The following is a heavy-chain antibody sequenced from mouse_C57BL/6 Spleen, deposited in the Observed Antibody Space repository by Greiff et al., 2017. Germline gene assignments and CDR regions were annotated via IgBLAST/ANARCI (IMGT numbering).Heavy chain of an antibody. J-gene: IGHJ4*01. CDR1: GYAFSSSW. Sequence: VKLMESGPELVKPGASVKISCKASGYAFSSSWMNWVKQRPGKGLEWIGRLYPGDGDTNYNGKFKGKATLTADKSSSTAYMQLSSLTSEDSAVYFCARWGLEAMDYWGQGTSVTVSS. D-gene: IGHD2-4*01. CDR3: ARWGLEAMDY. V-gene: IGHV1-82*01. CDR2: LYPGDGDT.